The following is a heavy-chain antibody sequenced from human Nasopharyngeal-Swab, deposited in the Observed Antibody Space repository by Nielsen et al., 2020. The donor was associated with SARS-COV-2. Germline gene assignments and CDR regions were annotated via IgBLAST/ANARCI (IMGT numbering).Heavy chain of an antibody. CDR1: GFTFSRYW. D-gene: IGHD3-16*02. CDR3: ARDKGMRDYVWGSYRSSYYYYYGMDV. CDR2: KKQDGSEK. V-gene: IGHV3-7*01. Sequence: GESLKISCAGSGFTFSRYWMSWVRQAPGKGLEWEANKKQDGSEKYYEDSVKGRFTISRDNAKNSLYLQMNSLRAEDTAVYYRARDKGMRDYVWGSYRSSYYYYYGMDVWGQGTTVTVSS. J-gene: IGHJ6*02.